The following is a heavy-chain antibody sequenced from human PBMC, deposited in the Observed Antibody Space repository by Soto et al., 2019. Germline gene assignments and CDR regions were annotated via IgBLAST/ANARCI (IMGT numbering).Heavy chain of an antibody. D-gene: IGHD6-6*01. CDR2: INHSGST. V-gene: IGHV4-34*01. CDR1: GGSFSGYY. Sequence: SETLSLTCAVYGGSFSGYYWSWIRQPPGKGLGWIGEINHSGSTNYNPSLKSRVTISVDTSKNQFSLKLSSVTAADTAVYYCARVRAARPNNWFDPWGQGTLVTVSS. J-gene: IGHJ5*02. CDR3: ARVRAARPNNWFDP.